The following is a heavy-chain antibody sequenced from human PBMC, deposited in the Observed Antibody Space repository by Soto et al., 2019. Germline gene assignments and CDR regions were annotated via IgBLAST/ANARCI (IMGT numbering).Heavy chain of an antibody. V-gene: IGHV4-59*01. CDR2: IFYSGST. CDR1: GGSISSYY. Sequence: SETLSLTCTVSGGSISSYYWSWIRQPPGKGLEWIGYIFYSGSTNSNPSLKSRVTISVDTSKKQFSLRLSSVTSADTAVYYCARGDYMDVWGKGTTVTVS. CDR3: ARGDYMDV. J-gene: IGHJ6*03.